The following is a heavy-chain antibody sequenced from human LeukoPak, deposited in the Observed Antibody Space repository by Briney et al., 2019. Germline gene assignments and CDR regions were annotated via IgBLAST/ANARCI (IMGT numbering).Heavy chain of an antibody. CDR1: GFTFSSYW. CDR3: RVTGYSSGWPTYYYYYYMDV. Sequence: GGSQRLSCAASGFTFSSYWMSWVRQAPGKGLEWVANIKQDGSEKYYVDSVEGRFTISRDNAKNSLYLQINSLRAEDTAVYYCRVTGYSSGWPTYYYYYYMDVWGKGTTVTVSS. D-gene: IGHD6-19*01. J-gene: IGHJ6*03. V-gene: IGHV3-7*01. CDR2: IKQDGSEK.